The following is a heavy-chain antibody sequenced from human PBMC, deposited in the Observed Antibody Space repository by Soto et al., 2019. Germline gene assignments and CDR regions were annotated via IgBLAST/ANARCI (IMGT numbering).Heavy chain of an antibody. J-gene: IGHJ1*01. D-gene: IGHD6-13*01. CDR2: ISTSGGTT. CDR3: ATGTAAPAH. V-gene: IGHV3-23*01. Sequence: EVQLLESGGGLVQPGGSLRLSCAASGFTFGNFICGWARQPPGRGWEWASGISTSGGTTYYADSVKGRFTSSRDNSKHTLYLQMTSLRAEDTAVYYCATGTAAPAHWGQGTLVTVSS. CDR1: GFTFGNFI.